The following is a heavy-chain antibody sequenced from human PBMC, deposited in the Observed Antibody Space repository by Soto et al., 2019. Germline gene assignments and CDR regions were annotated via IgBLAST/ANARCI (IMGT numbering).Heavy chain of an antibody. D-gene: IGHD3-22*01. CDR2: IGAYNGHT. CDR1: GYTFTNSG. V-gene: IGHV1-18*01. Sequence: ASVKVSCKASGYTFTNSGISWVRQAPGQGLEWMGWIGAYNGHTKYAQKLQGRVTMTTDTSTSTAYMELRSLKSDDTAVYYCPSEDYYDRSGYLPVRYYFGMDVWGQGTTLTV. CDR3: PSEDYYDRSGYLPVRYYFGMDV. J-gene: IGHJ6*02.